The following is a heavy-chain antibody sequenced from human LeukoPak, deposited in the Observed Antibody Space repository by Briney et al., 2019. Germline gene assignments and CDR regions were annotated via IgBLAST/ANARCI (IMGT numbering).Heavy chain of an antibody. CDR2: IQYDGSNK. J-gene: IGHJ4*02. CDR1: GFTFSSYG. CDR3: AKDHDFWSGHNPDY. V-gene: IGHV3-30*02. Sequence: GGSLRLSCAASGFTFSSYGMHWVRQAPGKGLEWVAFIQYDGSNKYYADSVKGRFTISRDNSKNTLYLQMNSLRAEDTAVYYCAKDHDFWSGHNPDYWGQGTLVTVSS. D-gene: IGHD3-3*01.